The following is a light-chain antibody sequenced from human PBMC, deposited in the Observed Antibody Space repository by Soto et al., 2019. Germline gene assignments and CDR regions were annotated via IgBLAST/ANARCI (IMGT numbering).Light chain of an antibody. CDR3: AAWDDSLSGYV. J-gene: IGLJ1*01. V-gene: IGLV1-47*02. Sequence: VLTHPPSASGTPGQRVTISCSGSPSNIGNNYVYWYRQLPGTAPKLLIYNNNQRPSGVPDRFSGSESGTSASLAISGLRSEDEADYHCAAWDDSLSGYVFGTGTKVTVL. CDR1: PSNIGNNY. CDR2: NNN.